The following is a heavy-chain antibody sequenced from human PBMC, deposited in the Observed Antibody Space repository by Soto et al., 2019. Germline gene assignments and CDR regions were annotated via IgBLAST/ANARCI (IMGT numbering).Heavy chain of an antibody. J-gene: IGHJ5*02. CDR2: LYSGGST. CDR1: GISVTTNY. CDR3: VLHDWCDP. V-gene: IGHV3-66*01. Sequence: EVQLVESGGGLVQPGGSLRLSCAASGISVTTNYMSWVRQAPGKGLEWVSVLYSGGSTYYADSVKGRFTISRDNSKTTLYLQMNSLSGEDTAVYYCVLHDWCDPWGQGTLVTVSS.